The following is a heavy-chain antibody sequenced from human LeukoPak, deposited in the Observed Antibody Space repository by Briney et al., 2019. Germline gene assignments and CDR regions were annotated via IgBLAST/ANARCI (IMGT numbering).Heavy chain of an antibody. Sequence: LSETRSLTCSVSGYSITGVYYWGWIRQPPGKRLEWIGSIYHSGRTFYNPSLESRVTISVDTSKNQFSLNLSSVTAADSAVYYCGRGGGIVGPVDFWGPGALVTVSS. J-gene: IGHJ4*02. CDR1: GYSITGVYY. D-gene: IGHD1-26*01. CDR2: IYHSGRT. V-gene: IGHV4-38-2*02. CDR3: GRGGGIVGPVDF.